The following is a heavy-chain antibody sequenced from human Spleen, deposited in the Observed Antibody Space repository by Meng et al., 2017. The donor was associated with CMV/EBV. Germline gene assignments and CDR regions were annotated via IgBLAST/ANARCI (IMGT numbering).Heavy chain of an antibody. J-gene: IGHJ4*02. D-gene: IGHD3-3*01. CDR1: GGSFSDYY. CDR3: ARAKKLITFFEVIFIGAPFDF. CDR2: INHSGSI. Sequence: SETLSLTCAVYGGSFSDYYWSWIRQPPGKGLEWIGEINHSGSINYNPSLKSRVTISLDTSNNQFSLNLSSVTAADTAVYYCARAKKLITFFEVIFIGAPFDFWGQGTLVTVSS. V-gene: IGHV4-34*01.